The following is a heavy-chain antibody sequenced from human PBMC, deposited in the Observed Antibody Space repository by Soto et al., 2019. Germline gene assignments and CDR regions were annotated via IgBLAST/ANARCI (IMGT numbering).Heavy chain of an antibody. D-gene: IGHD7-27*01. J-gene: IGHJ4*02. V-gene: IGHV1-8*01. CDR1: GYTFTSYD. CDR2: VNPNNGNT. CDR3: ARGPRNWGVDY. Sequence: GASVKVSCKASGYTFTSYDINWVRQATGQDFEWMGWVNPNNGNTAYAQKFQGRVTMTRDTSKSTAFMELSSLTSEDTAVYYCARGPRNWGVDYWGQGTLVTVSS.